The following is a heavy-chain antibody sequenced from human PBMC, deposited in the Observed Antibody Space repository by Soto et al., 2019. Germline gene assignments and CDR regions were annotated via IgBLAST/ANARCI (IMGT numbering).Heavy chain of an antibody. CDR2: INPNSGGT. Sequence: AAVKVSCKASGYTFTGYYMHWVRQAPGQGLEWMGWINPNSGGTNYAQKFQGRVTMTRDTSISTAYMELSRLRSDDTAVYYCARAPQLEWENLGFYYLDYWGQGTLVTVSS. V-gene: IGHV1-2*02. CDR3: ARAPQLEWENLGFYYLDY. CDR1: GYTFTGYY. D-gene: IGHD3-3*01. J-gene: IGHJ4*02.